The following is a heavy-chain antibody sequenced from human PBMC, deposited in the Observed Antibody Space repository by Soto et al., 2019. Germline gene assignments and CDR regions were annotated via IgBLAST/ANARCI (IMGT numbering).Heavy chain of an antibody. D-gene: IGHD4-4*01. CDR1: GGSVGSGSYY. CDR2: IYYSGNT. Sequence: PSETLSLTCTVSGGSVGSGSYYWSWIRQPLGKGLEWIGYIYYSGNTDYNPSLRGRATISVDKAKNHFSMQLTSVTSADTAIYYCARDSVLAYYSEHRNPNWFDPWGQGTLVTVSS. J-gene: IGHJ5*02. CDR3: ARDSVLAYYSEHRNPNWFDP. V-gene: IGHV4-61*03.